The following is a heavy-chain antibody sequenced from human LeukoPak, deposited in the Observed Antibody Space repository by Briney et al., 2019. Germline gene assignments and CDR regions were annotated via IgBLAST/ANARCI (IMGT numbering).Heavy chain of an antibody. J-gene: IGHJ4*02. CDR3: AREYYYDSSGPGG. CDR1: GGTFSSYA. Sequence: SVKVSCKASGGTFSSYAISWVRQAPGQGLEWMGRIIPILGIANYAQKFQGRVTITADKSTSTAYMELSSLRSEDTAVYYCAREYYYDSSGPGGWGQGTLVTVSS. D-gene: IGHD3-22*01. CDR2: IIPILGIA. V-gene: IGHV1-69*04.